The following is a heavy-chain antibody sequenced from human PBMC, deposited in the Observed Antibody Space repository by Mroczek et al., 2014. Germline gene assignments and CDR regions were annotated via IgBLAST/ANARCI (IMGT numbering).Heavy chain of an antibody. V-gene: IGHV4-59*01. J-gene: IGHJ6*03. Sequence: TLSLHLATVSVAPSVVTTGAGSGSPQGRDWSGLGISITWEHQLQPSLKSRVTISVDTSKNQFSLKLSSVTAADTAVYYCARTTVTRAGYYYYMDVWGKGTTVTVSS. CDR2: SITWEH. CDR1: VAPSVVTT. CDR3: ARTTVTRAGYYYYMDV. D-gene: IGHD4-17*01.